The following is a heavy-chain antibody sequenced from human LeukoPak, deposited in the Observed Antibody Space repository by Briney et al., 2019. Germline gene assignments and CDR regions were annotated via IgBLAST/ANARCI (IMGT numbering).Heavy chain of an antibody. CDR1: GFTFSSYS. J-gene: IGHJ4*02. Sequence: GGSLRLSCAASGFTFSSYSMNWVRQAPGKGLEWVSSISSSSSYIYYADSVKGRFTISRDNANNSLYLQMNSLRAEDTAVYYCARALGSGSFHFDYWGQGTLVTVSS. CDR2: ISSSSSYI. D-gene: IGHD3-10*01. V-gene: IGHV3-21*01. CDR3: ARALGSGSFHFDY.